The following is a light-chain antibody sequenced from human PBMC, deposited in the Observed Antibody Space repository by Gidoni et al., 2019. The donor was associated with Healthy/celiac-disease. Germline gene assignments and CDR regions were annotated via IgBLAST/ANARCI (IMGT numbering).Light chain of an antibody. V-gene: IGLV1-40*01. Sequence: QSVLTQPPSVSGAPGQRVTISCTGSSSNIGAGYDVPWYQQLPGPAPKPLIYGNSNRPSGVPDRFSGSKSGTSASLAITGLQAEDEADYYCQSYDSSLSGSVFGGGTKLTV. CDR2: GNS. CDR1: SSNIGAGYD. J-gene: IGLJ2*01. CDR3: QSYDSSLSGSV.